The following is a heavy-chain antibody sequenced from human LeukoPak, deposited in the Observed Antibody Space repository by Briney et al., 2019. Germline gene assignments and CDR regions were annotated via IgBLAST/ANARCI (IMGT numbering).Heavy chain of an antibody. Sequence: GESLKISCQGSGYTFTTYWIGWVRQMPGKGLEWMGIIYPGDSDTRYSPSFQGQVTISADKSIRTAYLQWSSLKASDTAMYYCAIQWGNGGYDHWGQGTLVTVSS. CDR3: AIQWGNGGYDH. V-gene: IGHV5-51*01. D-gene: IGHD1-26*01. CDR1: GYTFTTYW. CDR2: IYPGDSDT. J-gene: IGHJ4*02.